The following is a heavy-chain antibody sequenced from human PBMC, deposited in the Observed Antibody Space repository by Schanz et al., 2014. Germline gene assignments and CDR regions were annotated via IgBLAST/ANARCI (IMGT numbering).Heavy chain of an antibody. CDR3: AKSQGSSFDS. D-gene: IGHD6-13*01. V-gene: IGHV3-23*01. CDR1: GFSFTTYA. CDR2: ISSGGGST. J-gene: IGHJ4*02. Sequence: EVQLLESGGGLVQPGGSLRLSCASSGFSFTTYAMSWVRQAPGKGLEWVSSISSGGGSTYYAYSVKGRFTISSDNSKSTLYLQMSSLRAEDTAVYYCAKSQGSSFDSWGQGTLVTVSS.